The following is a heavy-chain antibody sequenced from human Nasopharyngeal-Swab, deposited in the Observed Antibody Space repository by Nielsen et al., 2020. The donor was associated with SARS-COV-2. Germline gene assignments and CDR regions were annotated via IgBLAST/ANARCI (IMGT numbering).Heavy chain of an antibody. Sequence: GESLKISCAASGFTFGSCAMSWVRQAPGKGLEWVSGLIEDGSTTYYADSVKGRFTISRDNSRNTLYLQMNSLTAEDTAVYFCAKDYRIGYGYMFDSWGQGTLVTVSS. V-gene: IGHV3-23*01. CDR3: AKDYRIGYGYMFDS. D-gene: IGHD5-12*01. J-gene: IGHJ5*01. CDR2: LIEDGSTT. CDR1: GFTFGSCA.